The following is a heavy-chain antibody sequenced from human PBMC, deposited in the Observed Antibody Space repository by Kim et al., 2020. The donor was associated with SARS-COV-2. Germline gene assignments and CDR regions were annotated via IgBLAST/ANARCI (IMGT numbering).Heavy chain of an antibody. V-gene: IGHV1-69*13. CDR1: GGTLGSFG. CDR2: IIPTFGVV. J-gene: IGHJ3*01. Sequence: SVKVSCQASGGTLGSFGLSWVRQAPGQGLDWMGGIIPTFGVVTYAQKFQGRLTITADDSTNTVYMDLSSLRFEDTATYYCAREVGGHGFSVCGQGTMV. CDR3: AREVGGHGFSV. D-gene: IGHD3-16*01.